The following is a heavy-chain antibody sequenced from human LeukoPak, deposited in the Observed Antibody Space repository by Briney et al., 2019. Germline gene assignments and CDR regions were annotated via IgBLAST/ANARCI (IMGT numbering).Heavy chain of an antibody. CDR3: ARESTDYYFDY. Sequence: PGGSLRLSCAASGFTVSSNYMSWVRQAPGKGLEWVANIKQDGSEKYYVDSVKGRFTISRDNAKNSLYLQMNSLRAEDTAVYYCARESTDYYFDYWGQGTLVTVSS. CDR1: GFTVSSNY. V-gene: IGHV3-7*01. D-gene: IGHD3-3*01. CDR2: IKQDGSEK. J-gene: IGHJ4*02.